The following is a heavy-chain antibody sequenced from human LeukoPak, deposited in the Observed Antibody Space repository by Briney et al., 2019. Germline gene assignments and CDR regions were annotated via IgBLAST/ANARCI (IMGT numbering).Heavy chain of an antibody. CDR1: GGSISSYY. J-gene: IGHJ3*02. D-gene: IGHD3-10*01. V-gene: IGHV4-34*01. Sequence: SETLSLTCTVSGGSISSYYWSWIRQPPGKGLEWIGEINHSGSTNYNPSLKSRVTISVDTSKNQFSLKLSSVTAADTAVYYCARGYYGSGSYSKQDAFDIWGQGTMVTVSS. CDR3: ARGYYGSGSYSKQDAFDI. CDR2: INHSGST.